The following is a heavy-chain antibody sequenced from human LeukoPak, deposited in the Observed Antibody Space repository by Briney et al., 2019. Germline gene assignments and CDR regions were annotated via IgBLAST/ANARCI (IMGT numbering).Heavy chain of an antibody. CDR3: AKWELYSGFYYIDY. J-gene: IGHJ4*02. CDR2: IKPDGSLI. CDR1: GFNFRNYW. V-gene: IGHV3-7*01. Sequence: GGSLRLSCAASGFNFRNYWMTWVRQGPGKGLEWVANIKPDGSLIYYVDSVKGRFTISRDNAKNSLYLQMNSLRAEDTAVYYCAKWELYSGFYYIDYWGQGTLATVSS. D-gene: IGHD1-26*01.